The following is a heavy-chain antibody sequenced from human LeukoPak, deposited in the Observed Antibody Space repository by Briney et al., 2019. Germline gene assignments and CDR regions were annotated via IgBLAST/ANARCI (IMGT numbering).Heavy chain of an antibody. CDR2: ISYDGSNK. V-gene: IGHV3-30*04. Sequence: GGSLRLSCAASGFTFSSYAMYWVRQAPGKGLEWVAVISYDGSNKYYADSVKGRFTISRDNAKNSLYLQMNSLRAEDTAVYYCARDGEAYGWNYAFDYWGQGTLVTVSS. CDR3: ARDGEAYGWNYAFDY. J-gene: IGHJ4*02. CDR1: GFTFSSYA. D-gene: IGHD1-7*01.